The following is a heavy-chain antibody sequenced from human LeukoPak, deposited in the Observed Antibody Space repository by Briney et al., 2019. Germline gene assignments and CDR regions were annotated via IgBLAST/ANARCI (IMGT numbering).Heavy chain of an antibody. Sequence: SETLSLTCTVSGGSISSYYWSWIRQPPGKGLEWIGYIYYSGSTNYNPSLKSRVTISVDTSKNQFSLKLSSVTAADTAVYYCARAGLLWFGELNRGYFDYWGQGTLVTVSS. CDR2: IYYSGST. CDR1: GGSISSYY. D-gene: IGHD3-10*01. CDR3: ARAGLLWFGELNRGYFDY. J-gene: IGHJ4*02. V-gene: IGHV4-59*01.